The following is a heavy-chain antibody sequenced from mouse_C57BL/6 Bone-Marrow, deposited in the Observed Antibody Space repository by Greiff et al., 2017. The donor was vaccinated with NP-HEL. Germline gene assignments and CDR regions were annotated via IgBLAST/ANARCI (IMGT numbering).Heavy chain of an antibody. CDR2: ISDGGSYT. J-gene: IGHJ1*03. CDR3: AREFFSPTGTGYWYFDV. CDR1: GFTFSSYA. Sequence: EVQGVESGGGLVKPGGSLKLSCAASGFTFSSYAMSWVRQTPEKRLEWVATISDGGSYTYYPDNVKGRFTISRDNAKNNLYLQMSHLKSEDTAMYYCAREFFSPTGTGYWYFDVWGTGTTVTVSS. D-gene: IGHD4-1*02. V-gene: IGHV5-4*01.